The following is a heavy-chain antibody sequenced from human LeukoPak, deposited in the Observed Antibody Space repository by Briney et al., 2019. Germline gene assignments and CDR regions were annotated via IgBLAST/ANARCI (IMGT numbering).Heavy chain of an antibody. V-gene: IGHV4-39*07. CDR2: IYYSGST. D-gene: IGHD3-10*01. CDR1: GGSISSSSYY. Sequence: PSETLSLTCTVSGGSISSSSYYWGWIRQPPGKGLEWIGSIYYSGSTYYNPSLKSRVTMSVDTSKNQFSLKLSSVTAADTAVYYCARSGPYYYYMDVWGKGTTVTVSS. CDR3: ARSGPYYYYMDV. J-gene: IGHJ6*03.